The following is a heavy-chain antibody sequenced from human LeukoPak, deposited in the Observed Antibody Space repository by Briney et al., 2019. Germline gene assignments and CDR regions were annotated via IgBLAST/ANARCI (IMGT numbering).Heavy chain of an antibody. CDR3: ARDGYAYMDV. CDR1: GFTFSSYA. V-gene: IGHV3-30*01. CDR2: ISYDGSNK. J-gene: IGHJ6*03. Sequence: PGRSPRLSCAASGFTFSSYAMHWVRQAPGKGLEWVAVISYDGSNKYYADSVKGRFTISRDNSKNTLYLQMNSLRAEDTAVYYCARDGYAYMDVWGKGTTVTVSS. D-gene: IGHD5-18*01.